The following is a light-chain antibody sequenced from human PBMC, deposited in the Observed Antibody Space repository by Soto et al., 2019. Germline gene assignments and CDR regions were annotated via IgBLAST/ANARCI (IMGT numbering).Light chain of an antibody. CDR2: EVT. CDR3: SSYAASNNLGV. Sequence: QSALTQPPSASGSPGQSVTISCTGTSSDVGAYNYVSWYQQHPGKAPKLMIYEVTKRPSGVPDRFSGSKSGNTASLTVSGLQAEDEADYYCSSYAASNNLGVFGTGTKVTVL. V-gene: IGLV2-8*01. CDR1: SSDVGAYNY. J-gene: IGLJ1*01.